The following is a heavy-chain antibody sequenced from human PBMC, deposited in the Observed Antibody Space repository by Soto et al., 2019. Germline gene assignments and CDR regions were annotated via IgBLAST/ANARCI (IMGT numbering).Heavy chain of an antibody. CDR2: IYYSGST. V-gene: IGHV4-39*07. CDR3: ARAPGGAPIFDY. D-gene: IGHD3-16*01. CDR1: GGSISSSSYY. Sequence: PSETLSLTCTVSGGSISSSSYYWGWIRQPPGKGLEWIGSIYYSGSTYYNPSLKSRVTISVDTSKNQFSLKLSSVTAADTAVYYCARAPGGAPIFDYWGQGTLVTVSS. J-gene: IGHJ4*02.